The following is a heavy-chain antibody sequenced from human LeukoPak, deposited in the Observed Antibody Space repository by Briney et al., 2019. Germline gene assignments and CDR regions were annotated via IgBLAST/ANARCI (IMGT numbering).Heavy chain of an antibody. CDR2: INGDGSTT. D-gene: IGHD6-19*01. V-gene: IGHV3-74*01. Sequence: GGSLRLSCAASGFTFTSYWMFWVRQAPGKGLVWVSRINGDGSTTSYADSVKGRFTISRDNAKNTLYLQMSSLRAEDTAVYYCVSTQWLVHYYFDYWGQGTLVTVSS. CDR3: VSTQWLVHYYFDY. CDR1: GFTFTSYW. J-gene: IGHJ4*02.